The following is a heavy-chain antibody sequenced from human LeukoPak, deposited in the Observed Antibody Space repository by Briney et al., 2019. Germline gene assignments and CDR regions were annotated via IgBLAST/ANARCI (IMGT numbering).Heavy chain of an antibody. J-gene: IGHJ4*02. D-gene: IGHD6-13*01. CDR2: IYYSGST. CDR3: AREARIAAALDY. Sequence: SETLSLTCTVSGGSISSYYWSWIRQPPGKGLEWIGYIYYSGSTNYNPSLKSRVTISVDTSKNQFSLKLSSVTAADTAVYYCAREARIAAALDYWGQGTLVTVSS. V-gene: IGHV4-59*01. CDR1: GGSISSYY.